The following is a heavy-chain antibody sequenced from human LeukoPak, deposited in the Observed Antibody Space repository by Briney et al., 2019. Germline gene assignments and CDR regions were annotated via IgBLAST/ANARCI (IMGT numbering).Heavy chain of an antibody. Sequence: SETLSLTCAVYGGSFSGYYWSWIRQPPGKGLEWIGEINHSGSTYYNPSLKSRVTISVDRSKNQFSLKLSSVTAADTAVYYCARMRTGTAGYFDYWGQGTLVTVSS. J-gene: IGHJ4*02. V-gene: IGHV4-34*01. CDR2: INHSGST. D-gene: IGHD1-1*01. CDR1: GGSFSGYY. CDR3: ARMRTGTAGYFDY.